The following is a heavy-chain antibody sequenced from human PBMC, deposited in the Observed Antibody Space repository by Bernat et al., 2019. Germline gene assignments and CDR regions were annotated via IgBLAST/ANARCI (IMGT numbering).Heavy chain of an antibody. D-gene: IGHD3-3*01. CDR1: GFTFGDYA. J-gene: IGHJ3*02. Sequence: EVQLVESGGGLVQPGRSLRLSCTASGFTFGDYAMSWFRQAPGKGLEWVGFIRSKAYGGTTEYAASVKGRFTISRDDSKSIAYLQMNSLKTEDTAVYYCTREPLTGYDFWRGYDFDIWGQGTMVTVSS. CDR3: TREPLTGYDFWRGYDFDI. CDR2: IRSKAYGGTT. V-gene: IGHV3-49*03.